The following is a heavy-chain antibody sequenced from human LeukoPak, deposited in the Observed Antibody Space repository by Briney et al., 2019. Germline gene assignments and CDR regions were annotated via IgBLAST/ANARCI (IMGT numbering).Heavy chain of an antibody. CDR2: IYYSGST. CDR3: ARGDYGGSDY. CDR1: GGSISSYY. D-gene: IGHD4-23*01. J-gene: IGHJ4*02. Sequence: PSETLSLTCTVSGGSISSYYWSWIRPPPGKGLEWIGYIYYSGSTNYNPSLKSRVTISVDTSKNQSSLKLSAVTAADTDVYYCARGDYGGSDYWGQGTLVTVSS. V-gene: IGHV4-59*01.